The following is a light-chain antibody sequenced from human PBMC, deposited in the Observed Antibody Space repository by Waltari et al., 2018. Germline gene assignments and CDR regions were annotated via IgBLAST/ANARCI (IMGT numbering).Light chain of an antibody. CDR2: RAS. V-gene: IGKV3-20*01. CDR3: QQHGTLPAT. CDR1: QSVGSSS. Sequence: IGLTQSPGTASLSPGERVTFSCRASQSVGSSSLAWYQQKPGQAPRLVIYRASRRATGIPDRFSGSGSGTDFSLTISRLEPEDFAVYYCQQHGTLPATFGQGTKVEIK. J-gene: IGKJ1*01.